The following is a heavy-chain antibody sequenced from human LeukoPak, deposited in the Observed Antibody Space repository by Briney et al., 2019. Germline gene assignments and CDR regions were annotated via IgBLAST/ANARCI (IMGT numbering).Heavy chain of an antibody. D-gene: IGHD3/OR15-3a*01. CDR1: GDSVTTYY. J-gene: IGHJ5*02. Sequence: SETLSLTCPVSGDSVTTYYWSWIRQATGKGLEWIGYVSHDGTTNYTPSLRSRVIMSVDTANNTISLRLTSVTAADTAIYYCARLDCYDVVGCYNHWGRGTQVTVS. CDR3: ARLDCYDVVGCYNH. V-gene: IGHV4-59*08. CDR2: VSHDGTT.